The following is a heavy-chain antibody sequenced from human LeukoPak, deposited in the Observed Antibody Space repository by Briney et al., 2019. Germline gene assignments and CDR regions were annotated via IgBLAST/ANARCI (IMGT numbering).Heavy chain of an antibody. CDR3: TREIARVVDY. J-gene: IGHJ4*02. V-gene: IGHV3-49*03. CDR1: GFTFGDYD. D-gene: IGHD2-15*01. Sequence: PGGSLRLSCAASGFTFGDYDVSWFRQAPGKGLEWVGFIKSKAYGATTEYAASVKGRFSISRDDSKSIAYLQINSLKTEDTSVYYCTREIARVVDYWGQGTLVTVSS. CDR2: IKSKAYGATT.